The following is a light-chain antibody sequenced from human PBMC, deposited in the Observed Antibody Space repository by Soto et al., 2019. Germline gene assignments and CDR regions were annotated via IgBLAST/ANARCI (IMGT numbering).Light chain of an antibody. CDR2: GAS. V-gene: IGKV3-15*01. J-gene: IGKJ5*01. Sequence: EIVMTQAPATLAVAPVERATLSCRSSQSVSSNLALYQQKPGQAPRLLIYGASTRATGIPARFSGIGSGTEFTLTISSLQSEDFAVYYCQQYNNWPPITFGQGTRLEI. CDR1: QSVSSN. CDR3: QQYNNWPPIT.